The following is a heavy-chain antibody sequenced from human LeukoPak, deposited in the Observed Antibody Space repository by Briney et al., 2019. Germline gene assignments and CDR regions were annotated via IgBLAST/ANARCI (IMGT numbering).Heavy chain of an antibody. J-gene: IGHJ4*02. CDR3: ARTKWLEAIDY. D-gene: IGHD6-19*01. V-gene: IGHV3-48*03. Sequence: GGSLRLSCAASGFTCSSYEMNWVRQAPGKGLEWVSYISSSGSTIYYADSVKGRFTISRDNAKNSLYLQMNSLRAEDTAVYYCARTKWLEAIDYWGQGTLVTVSS. CDR1: GFTCSSYE. CDR2: ISSSGSTI.